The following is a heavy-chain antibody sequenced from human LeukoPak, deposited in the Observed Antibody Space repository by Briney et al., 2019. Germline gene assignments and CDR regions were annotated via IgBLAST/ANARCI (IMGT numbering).Heavy chain of an antibody. D-gene: IGHD2-15*01. V-gene: IGHV4-30-4*08. CDR1: GGSISSGDYY. J-gene: IGHJ4*02. Sequence: SETLSLTCTVSGGSISSGDYYWSWIRQPPGKGLEWIGYIYYSGSTYYNPSLKSRVTISVDTSKNQFSLKLSSVTAADTAVYYCAIRFLVVVVAATRSDYWGQGTLVTVSS. CDR2: IYYSGST. CDR3: AIRFLVVVVAATRSDY.